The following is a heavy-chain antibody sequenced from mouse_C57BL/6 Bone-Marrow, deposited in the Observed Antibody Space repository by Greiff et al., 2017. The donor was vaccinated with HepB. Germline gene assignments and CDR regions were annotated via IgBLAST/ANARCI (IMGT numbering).Heavy chain of an antibody. D-gene: IGHD1-1*01. CDR3: ARRDYYGSSDVGYFDV. J-gene: IGHJ1*03. V-gene: IGHV1-81*01. CDR1: GYTFTSYG. CDR2: IYPRSGNT. Sequence: QVQLQQSGAELARPGASVKLSCKASGYTFTSYGISWVKQRTGQGLEWIGEIYPRSGNTYYNEKFKGKATLTADKSSSTAYMELRSLTSEDSAVYFCARRDYYGSSDVGYFDVWGTGTTVTVSS.